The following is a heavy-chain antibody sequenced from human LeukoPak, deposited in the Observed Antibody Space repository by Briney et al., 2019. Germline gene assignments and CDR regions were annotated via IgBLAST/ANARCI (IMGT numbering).Heavy chain of an antibody. D-gene: IGHD4-17*01. J-gene: IGHJ4*02. CDR3: ARTSASQSSGDYDRYFDC. V-gene: IGHV4-4*07. CDR2: IFSSGST. CDR1: GGSINDHY. Sequence: SETLSLTCTVSGGSINDHYWTWIRQPAGRGLEWIGRIFSSGSTDYNPSLETRVAILIDTSKNQFSLNLNSVTAADTAVYYCARTSASQSSGDYDRYFDCWGQGTLVTISS.